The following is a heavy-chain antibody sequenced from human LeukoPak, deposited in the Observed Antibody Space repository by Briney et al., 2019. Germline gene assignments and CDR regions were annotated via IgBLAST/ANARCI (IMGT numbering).Heavy chain of an antibody. D-gene: IGHD5-18*01. V-gene: IGHV3-20*04. CDR2: INWNGGST. CDR3: AREARYSHGYKYAFDI. J-gene: IGHJ3*02. CDR1: GFTFDDYG. Sequence: GGSLRLSCAAPGFTFDDYGMSWVRQAPGKGLEWVSGINWNGGSTGYADSVKGRFTISRDNAKNSLYLQMNSLRAEDTALYYCAREARYSHGYKYAFDIWGQGTMVTVSS.